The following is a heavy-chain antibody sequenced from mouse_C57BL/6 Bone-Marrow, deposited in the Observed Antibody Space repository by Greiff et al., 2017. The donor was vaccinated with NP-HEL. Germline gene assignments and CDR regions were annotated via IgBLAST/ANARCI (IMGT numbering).Heavy chain of an antibody. D-gene: IGHD2-3*01. CDR3: ARSGWLLLAWFAY. CDR2: IYPRSGNT. Sequence: LVESGAELARPGASVKLSCKASGYTFTSYGISWVKQRTGQGLEWIGEIYPRSGNTYYNEKFKGKATLTADKSSSTAYMELRSLTSEDSAVYFCARSGWLLLAWFAYWGQGTLVTVSA. CDR1: GYTFTSYG. J-gene: IGHJ3*01. V-gene: IGHV1-81*01.